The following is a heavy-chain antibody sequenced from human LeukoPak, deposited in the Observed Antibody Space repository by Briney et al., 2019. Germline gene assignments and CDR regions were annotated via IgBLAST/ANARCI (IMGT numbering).Heavy chain of an antibody. Sequence: SVKVSCKASGGTFSSYAISWVRQAPGQGLEWMGGIIPIFGTANYAQKFQGRVTITADESTSTAYMELSSLRSEDTAVYYCARGQGLSKTSTSWKRWFDPWGQGTLVTVSS. D-gene: IGHD2-2*01. V-gene: IGHV1-69*13. J-gene: IGHJ5*02. CDR3: ARGQGLSKTSTSWKRWFDP. CDR1: GGTFSSYA. CDR2: IIPIFGTA.